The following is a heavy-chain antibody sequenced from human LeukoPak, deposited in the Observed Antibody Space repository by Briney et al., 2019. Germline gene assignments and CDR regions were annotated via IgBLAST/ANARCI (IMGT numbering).Heavy chain of an antibody. V-gene: IGHV5-51*01. J-gene: IGHJ5*02. CDR3: ARLPYCGGDCYPNWFDP. D-gene: IGHD2-21*02. CDR1: WYSFTRDW. CDR2: NYPGESDT. Sequence: GGALEISLQGSWYSFTRDWIGWGRPGPGKGVGGRGINYPGESDTRYSPSFEGQVNISADKSNRTAYLQWSSLKASDSAMYYCARLPYCGGDCYPNWFDPWGQGTLVTVSS.